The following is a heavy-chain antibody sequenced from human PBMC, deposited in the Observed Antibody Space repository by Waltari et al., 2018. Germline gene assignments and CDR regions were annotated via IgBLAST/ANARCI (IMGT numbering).Heavy chain of an antibody. CDR2: IGGTHSNI. Sequence: EVRLAESGGGLVQPGGTMRPAWTASGLDFGDSDVNWVRQAPGTGLEWVSSIGGTHSNIFYADSVKGRFTVSRDNAKNSLYLQMDNLRAEDSGLYYCTRDLYGAGGDWFDPWGQGTLVTVSS. D-gene: IGHD3-16*01. V-gene: IGHV3-21*01. CDR1: GLDFGDSD. CDR3: TRDLYGAGGDWFDP. J-gene: IGHJ5*02.